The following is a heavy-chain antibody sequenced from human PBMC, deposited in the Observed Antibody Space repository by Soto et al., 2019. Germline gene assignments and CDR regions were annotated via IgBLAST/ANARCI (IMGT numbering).Heavy chain of an antibody. Sequence: GGSLRLSCKATGFIFSNYAMSWVRQAPGKGLQWVSAIGGSGYDTYYADSVKGRFTISRDNSRDTLHLQMSSLRADDTAVYYCARVDYGDFPWYDYWGQGTLVTVSS. CDR2: IGGSGYDT. CDR3: ARVDYGDFPWYDY. V-gene: IGHV3-23*01. D-gene: IGHD4-17*01. J-gene: IGHJ4*02. CDR1: GFIFSNYA.